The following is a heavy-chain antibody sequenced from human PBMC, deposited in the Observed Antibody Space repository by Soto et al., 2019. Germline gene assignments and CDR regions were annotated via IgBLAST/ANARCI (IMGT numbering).Heavy chain of an antibody. CDR1: GGSISSSSYY. Sequence: PSETLSLTCTVSGGSISSSSYYWGWIRQPPGKGLEWIGSIYYSGSTYYNPSLKSRVTISVDTSKNQFSLKLSSVTAADTAVYYCARHVPPSGSGYCHWGQGTLVTVSS. J-gene: IGHJ4*02. D-gene: IGHD3-3*01. CDR3: ARHVPPSGSGYCH. CDR2: IYYSGST. V-gene: IGHV4-39*01.